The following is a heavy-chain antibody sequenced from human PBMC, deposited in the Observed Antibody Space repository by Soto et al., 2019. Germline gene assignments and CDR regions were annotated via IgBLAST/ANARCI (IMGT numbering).Heavy chain of an antibody. Sequence: SETLSLTCAVSGGSISSGGYSWSWIRQPPGKGLEWIGYIYHSGSTYYNPSLKSRVTISVDRSKNQFSLKLSSVTAADTAVYYCAGARDSSSRPGYAFDIWGQGTMVTVSS. CDR3: AGARDSSSRPGYAFDI. CDR2: IYHSGST. CDR1: GGSISSGGYS. J-gene: IGHJ3*02. D-gene: IGHD6-6*01. V-gene: IGHV4-30-2*01.